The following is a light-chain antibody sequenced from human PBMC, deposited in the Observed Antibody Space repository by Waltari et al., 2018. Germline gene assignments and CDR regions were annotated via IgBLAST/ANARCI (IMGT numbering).Light chain of an antibody. CDR1: QSLFHTNGYNY. CDR3: MQTRQTPWT. Sequence: DTVMTQSPLSLPVTPGEPASISCRSTQSLFHTNGYNYVDWFLQKPGQSPQLLIYLASNRAPGVPDRFSGSGSGTHFTLKISRVEADDVGVYFCMQTRQTPWTFGLGTRVEFK. J-gene: IGKJ1*01. V-gene: IGKV2-28*01. CDR2: LAS.